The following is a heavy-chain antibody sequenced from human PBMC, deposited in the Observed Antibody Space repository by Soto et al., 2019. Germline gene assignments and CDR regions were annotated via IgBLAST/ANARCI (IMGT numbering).Heavy chain of an antibody. V-gene: IGHV1-69*13. D-gene: IGHD6-6*01. Sequence: ASVKVSCKASGGTFSSYAISWVRQAPGQGLEWMGGTIPIFGTANYAQKFQGRVTITADESTSTAYMELSSLRSEDTAVYYCARDSSSSLQLWFDPWGQGTLVTVSS. CDR1: GGTFSSYA. CDR2: TIPIFGTA. CDR3: ARDSSSSLQLWFDP. J-gene: IGHJ5*02.